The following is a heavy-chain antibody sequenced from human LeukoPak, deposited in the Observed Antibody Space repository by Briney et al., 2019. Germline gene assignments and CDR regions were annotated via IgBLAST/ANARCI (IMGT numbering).Heavy chain of an antibody. D-gene: IGHD1-1*01. CDR3: ARAGAGDSETGRPDDYYGMDV. Sequence: ASVKVSCKASGYTFTSFGISWVRQAPGQGLEWMGWISGYNGNTNYAQKLQGRVTLTTDTSTSTAYMELRSLRSDDTAGYYCARAGAGDSETGRPDDYYGMDVWGQGTTVTVSS. CDR1: GYTFTSFG. J-gene: IGHJ6*02. V-gene: IGHV1-18*01. CDR2: ISGYNGNT.